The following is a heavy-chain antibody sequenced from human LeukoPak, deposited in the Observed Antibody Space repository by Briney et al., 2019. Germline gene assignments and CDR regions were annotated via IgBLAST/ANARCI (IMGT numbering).Heavy chain of an antibody. D-gene: IGHD3-10*01. Sequence: GESLQISCKGSGYSFTSYWIGWVRQMPGKGLEWMGIIYPGDSDTRYSPSFQGQVTISADKSISTAYLQWSSLKASDTATYYCASGRITMVGGVIIGGPYCLDCGGQEPLATVS. J-gene: IGHJ4*02. CDR1: GYSFTSYW. CDR2: IYPGDSDT. V-gene: IGHV5-51*01. CDR3: ASGRITMVGGVIIGGPYCLDC.